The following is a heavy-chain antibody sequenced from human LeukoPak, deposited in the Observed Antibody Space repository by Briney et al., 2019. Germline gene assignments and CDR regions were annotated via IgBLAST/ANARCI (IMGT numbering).Heavy chain of an antibody. V-gene: IGHV3-30*02. Sequence: PGGSLRLSCAASGFTFSSYGMHWVRQAPGKGLEWVAFIRYDGSNKYYADSVKGRFTISRDNSKNTLYLQMNSLRAKDTAVYYCACATVDYYYYMDVWGKGTTVTVSS. CDR1: GFTFSSYG. CDR2: IRYDGSNK. J-gene: IGHJ6*03. D-gene: IGHD4-17*01. CDR3: ACATVDYYYYMDV.